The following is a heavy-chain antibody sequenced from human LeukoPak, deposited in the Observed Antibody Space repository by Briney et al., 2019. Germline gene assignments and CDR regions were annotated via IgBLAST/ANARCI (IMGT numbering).Heavy chain of an antibody. D-gene: IGHD3-9*01. J-gene: IGHJ4*02. V-gene: IGHV1-69*13. CDR1: GGTFSSYA. Sequence: GASVKVSCKASGGTFSSYAISWVRQAPGQVLEWMGGIIPIFGTANYAQKFQGRVTITADESTSTAYMELSSLRSEDTAVYYCASNYDILPDYWGQGTLVTVSS. CDR3: ASNYDILPDY. CDR2: IIPIFGTA.